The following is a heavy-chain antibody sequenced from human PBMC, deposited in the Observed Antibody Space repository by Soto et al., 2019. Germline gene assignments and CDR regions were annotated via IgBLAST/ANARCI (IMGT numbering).Heavy chain of an antibody. CDR3: ARESRGYEDY. J-gene: IGHJ4*02. CDR1: GYTFSTYG. Sequence: QVQLVQSGAEVTKPGASVKVSCKASGYTFSTYGISWVRQDPGQGLEWMGWTSGNNDKKNYSQKFKGRVTMTTDTSPNTAYLELRSLSTDDTALYYCARESRGYEDYWGQGTLVIVSS. CDR2: TSGNNDKK. D-gene: IGHD5-12*01. V-gene: IGHV1-18*01.